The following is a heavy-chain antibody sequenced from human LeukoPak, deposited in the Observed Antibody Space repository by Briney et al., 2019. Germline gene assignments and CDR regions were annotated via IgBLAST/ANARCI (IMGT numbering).Heavy chain of an antibody. J-gene: IGHJ6*02. V-gene: IGHV3-21*01. D-gene: IGHD6-25*01. CDR1: GFTFSSYS. Sequence: GGSLRLSCAASGFTFSSYSMNWVRQAPGKGLEWVSSISSSSSYIYYADSVKGRFTISRDNSKNTLYLQMNSLRAEDTAVYYCARDMAPGGSYYYYGMDVWGQGTTVTVSS. CDR2: ISSSSSYI. CDR3: ARDMAPGGSYYYYGMDV.